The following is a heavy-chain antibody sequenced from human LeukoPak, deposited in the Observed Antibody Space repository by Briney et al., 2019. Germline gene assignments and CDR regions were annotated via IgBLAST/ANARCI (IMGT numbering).Heavy chain of an antibody. V-gene: IGHV3-23*01. CDR3: AKDRGVASNWFDP. CDR2: ISGRGDST. CDR1: GFTFSSYA. D-gene: IGHD3-10*01. Sequence: GGSLRLSCAASGFTFSSYAMSWVRQAPGKGLEWFSAISGRGDSTYYADSVKGRFTIARDNSKSTLYLQMNSLRAEDTAVYYCAKDRGVASNWFDPWGQGTLVTVSS. J-gene: IGHJ5*02.